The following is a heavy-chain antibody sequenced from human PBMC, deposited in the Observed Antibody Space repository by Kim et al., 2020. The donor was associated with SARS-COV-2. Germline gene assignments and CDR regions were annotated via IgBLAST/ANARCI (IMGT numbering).Heavy chain of an antibody. D-gene: IGHD3-3*01. CDR3: ARGGTDYDFWSGYWFDP. CDR2: IYYSGST. CDR1: GGSISSGGYY. V-gene: IGHV4-31*03. Sequence: SETLSLTCTVSGGSISSGGYYWSWIRQHPGKGLEWIGYIYYSGSTYYNPSLKSRVTISVDTSKNQFSLKLSSVTAADTAVYYCARGGTDYDFWSGYWFDPWGQGTLVTVSS. J-gene: IGHJ5*02.